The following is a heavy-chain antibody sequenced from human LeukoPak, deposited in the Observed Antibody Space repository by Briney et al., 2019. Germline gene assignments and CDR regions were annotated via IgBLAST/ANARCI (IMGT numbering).Heavy chain of an antibody. J-gene: IGHJ4*02. CDR1: GYTFISYN. CDR2: INPSNGAT. D-gene: IGHD3-10*01. Sequence: ASVKVSCKASGYTFISYNMHWVRQAPGQGLQWMGIINPSNGATRFAQKFQGRVTMTSDTSTSTVYMELSGLRSEDTALYYCARDGTHPERTGVTFYWGQGTLVTVSS. CDR3: ARDGTHPERTGVTFY. V-gene: IGHV1-46*01.